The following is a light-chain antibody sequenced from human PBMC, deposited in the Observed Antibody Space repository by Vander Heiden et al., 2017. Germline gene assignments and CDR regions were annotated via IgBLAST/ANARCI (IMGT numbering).Light chain of an antibody. CDR3: SSYTSSSTLL. J-gene: IGLJ2*01. V-gene: IGLV2-14*03. CDR1: TSYISAYDY. CDR2: DVN. Sequence: QSALTQPASVSGSTGQSIPISCTGTTSYISAYDYVSWYQQHPGRVPKLMIYDVNKRPSGVSNRFSGSKSGNTASLTISGLQAEDEADYYCSSYTSSSTLLFGGGTKLTVL.